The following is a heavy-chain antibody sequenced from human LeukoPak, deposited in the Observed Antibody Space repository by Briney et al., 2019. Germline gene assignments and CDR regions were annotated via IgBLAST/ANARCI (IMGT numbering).Heavy chain of an antibody. CDR3: ARDPFGGYYVSGGYWALDY. D-gene: IGHD3-22*01. J-gene: IGHJ4*02. CDR2: ISTYNGKT. V-gene: IGHV1-18*01. Sequence: ASVKVSCKASGYTFTGHGFSWVRQAPGQGLEWMGWISTYNGKTISAQKYQGRLTMTTDTSTSTAYMELRSLGFDDTAVYHCARDPFGGYYVSGGYWALDYWGQGTLVTVSS. CDR1: GYTFTGHG.